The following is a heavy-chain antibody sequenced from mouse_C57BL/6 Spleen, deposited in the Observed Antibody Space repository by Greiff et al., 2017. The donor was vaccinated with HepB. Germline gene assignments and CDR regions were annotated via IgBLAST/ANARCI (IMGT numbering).Heavy chain of an antibody. CDR1: GYAFTNYL. J-gene: IGHJ2*01. CDR2: INPGSGGT. CDR3: ARERGYDGDY. D-gene: IGHD2-2*01. V-gene: IGHV1-54*01. Sequence: QVQLQQSGAELVRPGTSVKVSCKASGYAFTNYLIEWVKQRPGQGLEWIGVINPGSGGTNYNEKFKGKATLTADKSSSTAYMQLSSLTSEDSAVYFCARERGYDGDYWGQGTTLTVSS.